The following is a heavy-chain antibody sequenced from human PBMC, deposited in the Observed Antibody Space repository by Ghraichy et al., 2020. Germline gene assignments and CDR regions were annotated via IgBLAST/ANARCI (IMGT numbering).Heavy chain of an antibody. Sequence: SGPTLVKPTQTLTLTCTFSGFSLTTSGAAVAWIRQPPGKALECLALIYWDDDKRYSPYLKSRLTVTKDTSKNQVVLTMANMDPVDTGTYYCAHSGVKWLRVQDYFDYWGQGVLVTVSS. D-gene: IGHD6-19*01. CDR3: AHSGVKWLRVQDYFDY. CDR1: GFSLTTSGAA. V-gene: IGHV2-5*02. CDR2: IYWDDDK. J-gene: IGHJ4*02.